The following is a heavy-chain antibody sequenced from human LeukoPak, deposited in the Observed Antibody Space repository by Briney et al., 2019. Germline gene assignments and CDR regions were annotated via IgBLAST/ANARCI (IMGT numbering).Heavy chain of an antibody. V-gene: IGHV3-30*18. CDR2: ISYDGSNK. CDR1: GFTFSSYG. Sequence: GGSLRLSCAASGFTFSSYGMHWVRQAPGKGLEWVAVISYDGSNKYYVDSVKGRFTISRDNSKNTLYLQMNSLRAEDAAVYSCAKDHTIVRGLAYYYYGMDVWGQGTTVTVSS. CDR3: AKDHTIVRGLAYYYYGMDV. J-gene: IGHJ6*02. D-gene: IGHD3-10*01.